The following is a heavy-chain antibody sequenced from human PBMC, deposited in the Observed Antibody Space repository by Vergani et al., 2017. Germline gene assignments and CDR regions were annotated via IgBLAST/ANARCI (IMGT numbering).Heavy chain of an antibody. J-gene: IGHJ5*02. D-gene: IGHD2/OR15-2a*01. CDR1: GFTFSSYW. CDR2: IKQDGSEK. Sequence: EVQLVESGGGLVKPGGSLRLSCAASGFTFSSYWMSWVRQAPGKGLEWVANIKQDGSEKYYVDSVKGRFTISRDNAKNSLYLQMNSLRAEDTALYHCARVLSLSLASGRGFDPWGQGTLVTVSS. CDR3: ARVLSLSLASGRGFDP. V-gene: IGHV3-7*03.